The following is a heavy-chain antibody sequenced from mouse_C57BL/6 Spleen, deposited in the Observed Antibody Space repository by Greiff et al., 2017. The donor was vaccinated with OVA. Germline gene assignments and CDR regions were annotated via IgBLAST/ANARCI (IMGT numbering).Heavy chain of an antibody. CDR3: ARPVLDAMDY. D-gene: IGHD1-1*01. J-gene: IGHJ4*01. CDR1: GYAFSSYW. Sequence: VQLQESGAELVKPGASVKISCKASGYAFSSYWMNWVKQRPGKGLEWIGQIYHGDGDTNYNGKFKGKATLTADKSSSTAYMQLSSLTSEDSAVYFCARPVLDAMDYWGQGTSVTVSS. V-gene: IGHV1-80*01. CDR2: IYHGDGDT.